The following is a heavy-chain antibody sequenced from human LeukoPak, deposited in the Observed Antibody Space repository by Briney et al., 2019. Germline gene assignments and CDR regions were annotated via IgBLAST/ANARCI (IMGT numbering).Heavy chain of an antibody. Sequence: GGSLRLSCAASGLTFSIHWMNWVRQAPGRGLECVANINQGGSDKYYVDSVKGRFTISRDNTKNSLYLQMNSLRAEDTDVYYCVGGDYWGQGPLVTVSS. CDR2: INQGGSDK. CDR3: VGGDY. CDR1: GLTFSIHW. V-gene: IGHV3-7*01. J-gene: IGHJ4*02.